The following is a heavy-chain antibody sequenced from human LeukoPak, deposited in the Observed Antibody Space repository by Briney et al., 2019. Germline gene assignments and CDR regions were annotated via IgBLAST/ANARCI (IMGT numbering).Heavy chain of an antibody. V-gene: IGHV1-2*02. CDR1: GYIFTSYG. D-gene: IGHD4-17*01. J-gene: IGHJ4*02. Sequence: ASVKVSCKASGYIFTSYGIAWVRQAPGQGLEWMGWINPNSGGTSYAQKFQGRVTMTRDTSISTAYMELSRLRSDDTAVYYCARGLTTSFDYWGQGTLVTVSS. CDR3: ARGLTTSFDY. CDR2: INPNSGGT.